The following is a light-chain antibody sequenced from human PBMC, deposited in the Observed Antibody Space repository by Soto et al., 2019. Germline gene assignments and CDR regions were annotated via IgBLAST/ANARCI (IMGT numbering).Light chain of an antibody. J-gene: IGKJ3*01. CDR2: GAS. V-gene: IGKV1-12*01. CDR3: QQANTFLEIA. CDR1: QGISTW. Sequence: DIQMTQSPSSVSASIGDRVTITCRASQGISTWLAWYQQKPGKAPKLLIYGASSLQSGVSSRFSGSASGTDFTLTISSLQPGDFATYYCQQANTFLEIAFGPGTKVDIK.